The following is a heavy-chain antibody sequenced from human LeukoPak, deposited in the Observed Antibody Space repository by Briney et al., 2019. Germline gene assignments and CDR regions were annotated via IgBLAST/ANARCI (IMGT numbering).Heavy chain of an antibody. CDR2: INLSGGST. D-gene: IGHD1-14*01. CDR1: GYTFTSYH. CDR3: ASFTTRVYYYYGMDV. Sequence: ASVKVSCKASGYTFTSYHMHWVRQAPGQGLEWMGKINLSGGSTTYAQKFQGRVTMTRDTSTSTVYMELSSLRSEDTAVYYCASFTTRVYYYYGMDVWGQGTTVTVSS. J-gene: IGHJ6*02. V-gene: IGHV1-46*01.